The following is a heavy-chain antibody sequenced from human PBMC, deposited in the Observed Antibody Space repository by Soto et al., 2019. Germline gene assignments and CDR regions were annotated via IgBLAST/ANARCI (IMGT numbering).Heavy chain of an antibody. Sequence: QVQLQESGPGLVKPSETLALPCTVSGGSISSYYWSWIRQPPGKGLEWIGYIYYSGSTNYNPSLKRRASISLDTTKNQFSLKLSSVTAADTAVYYCARVRDCSSTSCPPDTYYYYYGMDVWGQGTTVTVSS. D-gene: IGHD2-2*01. J-gene: IGHJ6*02. V-gene: IGHV4-59*01. CDR2: IYYSGST. CDR3: ARVRDCSSTSCPPDTYYYYYGMDV. CDR1: GGSISSYY.